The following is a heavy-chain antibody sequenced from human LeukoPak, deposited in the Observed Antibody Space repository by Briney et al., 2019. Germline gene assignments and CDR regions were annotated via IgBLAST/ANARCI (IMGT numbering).Heavy chain of an antibody. V-gene: IGHV4-59*01. CDR3: AREGSAMVDY. CDR1: GGSISSYY. Sequence: SETLSLTCTVSGGSISSYYWSWIRQPPGKGLEWIGYIYYSGSTNYNPSLKSRVSISVDTSKNQLSLKLRSVTAADTAVYYCAREGSAMVDYGGQGILVTVSS. D-gene: IGHD5-18*01. J-gene: IGHJ4*02. CDR2: IYYSGST.